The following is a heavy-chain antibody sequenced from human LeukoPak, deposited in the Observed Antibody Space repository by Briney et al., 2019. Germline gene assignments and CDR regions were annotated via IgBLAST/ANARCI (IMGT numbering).Heavy chain of an antibody. V-gene: IGHV4-34*01. CDR1: GGSFSGYY. CDR2: INHSGST. CDR3: ARARYVLRFLEWWDY. Sequence: SETLSLTCAVYGGSFSGYYWSWIRQPPGKGLEWIGEINHSGSTNYNPPLKSRVTISVDTSKNQFSLKLSSVTAADTAVYYCARARYVLRFLEWWDYWGQGTLVTVSS. J-gene: IGHJ4*02. D-gene: IGHD3-3*01.